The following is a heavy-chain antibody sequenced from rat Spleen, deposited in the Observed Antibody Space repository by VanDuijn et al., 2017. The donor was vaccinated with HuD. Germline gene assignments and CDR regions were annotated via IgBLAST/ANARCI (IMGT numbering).Heavy chain of an antibody. CDR2: VNSAGST. CDR3: VRQRNPGGGTSYWYFDF. CDR1: GLSLTSNS. D-gene: IGHD4-2*01. Sequence: VQLKESGPGLVQPSQTLSLTCTVSGLSLTSNSVSWIRQSPGKGLEWMGYVNSAGSTNYNPSLKSRISITRDTSKNQFFLQVDSVTTEDTATYYCVRQRNPGGGTSYWYFDFWGPGTMVTVSS. V-gene: IGHV3-3*01. J-gene: IGHJ1*01.